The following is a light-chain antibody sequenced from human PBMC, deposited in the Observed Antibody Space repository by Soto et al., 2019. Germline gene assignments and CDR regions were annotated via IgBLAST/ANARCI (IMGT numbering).Light chain of an antibody. J-gene: IGKJ3*01. Sequence: DIQMTQSPSSLSASVGDRVTITCRASQGISNYLALYQQKPVNVPKLLIYAASTMQSGVPSRFSGSGSGTDLTLTISSLQPEDVATYYCQKYNSAPVFTFGPGTKVDI. CDR3: QKYNSAPVFT. CDR1: QGISNY. V-gene: IGKV1-27*01. CDR2: AAS.